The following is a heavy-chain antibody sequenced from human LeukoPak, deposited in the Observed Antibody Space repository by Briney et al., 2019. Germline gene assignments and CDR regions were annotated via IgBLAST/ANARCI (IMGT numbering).Heavy chain of an antibody. D-gene: IGHD3-16*02. J-gene: IGHJ4*02. V-gene: IGHV4-61*02. CDR2: IYNSGST. CDR3: ARDGRDGYDYVWGSYRFFDY. CDR1: GGSISSGSYY. Sequence: SQTLSLTCTVSGGSISSGSYYWSWIRQPAGKGLEWIGRIYNSGSTNYNPSLKSRVTISVDTSKNQFSLKLSSVTAADTAVYYCARDGRDGYDYVWGSYRFFDYWGQGTLVTVSS.